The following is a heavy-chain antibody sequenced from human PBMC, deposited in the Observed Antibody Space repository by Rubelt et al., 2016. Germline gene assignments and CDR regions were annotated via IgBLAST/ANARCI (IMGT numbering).Heavy chain of an antibody. J-gene: IGHJ4*02. CDR1: GYTLTELS. CDR2: FDPKDGET. CDR3: ATASPYCSGGSCY. D-gene: IGHD2-15*01. Sequence: QVQLVQSGAEVKKPGASVKVSCKVSGYTLTELSMHGVRQAAGKGLEWMGGFDPKDGETIYARQFQGSVTMTEDTSTDTASMELSSLRSEDTAVYYCATASPYCSGGSCYWGQGTLVTVSS. V-gene: IGHV1-24*01.